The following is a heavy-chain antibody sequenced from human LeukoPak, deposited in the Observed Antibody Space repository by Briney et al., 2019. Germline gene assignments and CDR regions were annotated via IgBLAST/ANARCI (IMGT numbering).Heavy chain of an antibody. V-gene: IGHV3-23*01. CDR2: ISGSGGST. J-gene: IGHJ6*03. Sequence: GGSLRLSCAASGFTFSSYAMSWVRQAPGKGLEWVSAISGSGGSTYYADSVKGRFTISRDNSKNTLYLQMSSLRAEDTAVYYRAKGTAYRPRANYMDVWGKGTTVTVSS. CDR3: AKGTAYRPRANYMDV. D-gene: IGHD2-2*01. CDR1: GFTFSSYA.